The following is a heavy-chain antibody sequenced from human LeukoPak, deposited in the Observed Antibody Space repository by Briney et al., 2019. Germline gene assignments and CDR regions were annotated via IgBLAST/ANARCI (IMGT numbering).Heavy chain of an antibody. J-gene: IGHJ4*02. V-gene: IGHV3-11*04. CDR3: ARDDLLTSYYNPLDF. CDR2: ISRNGNTI. Sequence: GGSLRLSCAASGFTFSDYYMSWIRQAPGKGLEWVSYISRNGNTIYYADSVKGRFTISRDNSKNSLYLQMNSLRAEDTAVYYCARDDLLTSYYNPLDFWGQGTLVTVSS. CDR1: GFTFSDYY. D-gene: IGHD3-9*01.